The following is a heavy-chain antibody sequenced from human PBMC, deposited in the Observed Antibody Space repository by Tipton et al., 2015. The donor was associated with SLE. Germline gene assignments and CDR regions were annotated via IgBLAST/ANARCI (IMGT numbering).Heavy chain of an antibody. CDR3: ARLEKEIAALGHF. CDR1: GGSISSHY. J-gene: IGHJ4*02. CDR2: TYYSGNT. V-gene: IGHV4-59*11. D-gene: IGHD6-13*01. Sequence: LRLSCTVSGGSISSHYWSWIRQAPGKGLEWIGNTYYSGNTYYNPSLKSRVTISVDTSKNQFSLELTSVTAADTAVYFCARLEKEIAALGHFWGQGTLVTVSS.